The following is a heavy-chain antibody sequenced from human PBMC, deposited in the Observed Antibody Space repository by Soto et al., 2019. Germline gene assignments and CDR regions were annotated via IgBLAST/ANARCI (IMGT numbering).Heavy chain of an antibody. Sequence: PSETLSLTCAVYGGSFSGYYWSWIRQPPGKGLEWIREINNSKSTNYNPSLKSRVTISVDTSKNQFSLKLSSVTAADTAVYYCARGSLYGSGSYYNVYYYYGMDVWGQGTTVTVSS. CDR2: INNSKST. CDR1: GGSFSGYY. D-gene: IGHD3-10*01. CDR3: ARGSLYGSGSYYNVYYYYGMDV. V-gene: IGHV4-34*01. J-gene: IGHJ6*02.